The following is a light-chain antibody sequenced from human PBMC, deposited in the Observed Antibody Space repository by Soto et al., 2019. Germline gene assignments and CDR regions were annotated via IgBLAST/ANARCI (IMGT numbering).Light chain of an antibody. V-gene: IGKV3-20*01. CDR3: QQSCSSLMWT. J-gene: IGKJ1*01. CDR2: GAS. CDR1: QSISSNY. Sequence: EIVLTQSPGTLSLSPGERATLSCRASQSISSNYLAWYQQKPGQAPRLLIYGASSRAAGIPDRFRGSGSGTDFSLTITRLEPADFAVYYCQQSCSSLMWTFGQGTKADTK.